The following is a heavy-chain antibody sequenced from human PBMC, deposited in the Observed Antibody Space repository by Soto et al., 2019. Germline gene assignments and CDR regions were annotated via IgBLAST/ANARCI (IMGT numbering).Heavy chain of an antibody. CDR1: GGSFSGYY. CDR2: INHSGST. D-gene: IGHD4-17*01. CDR3: ARRLRSPRGYYYYYMDV. Sequence: SETLSLTCAVYGGSFSGYYWSWIRQPPGKGLEWIGEINHSGSTNYNPSLKSRVTISVDTSKNQFSLKLGSVTAADTAVYYCARRLRSPRGYYYYYMDVWGKGTTVTVSS. V-gene: IGHV4-34*01. J-gene: IGHJ6*03.